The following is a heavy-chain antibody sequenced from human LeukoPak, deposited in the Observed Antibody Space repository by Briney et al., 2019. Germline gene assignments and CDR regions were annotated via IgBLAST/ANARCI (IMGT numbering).Heavy chain of an antibody. CDR2: ISWNSGSI. D-gene: IGHD2/OR15-2a*01. Sequence: LSGRSLRLSCAASGFTFDDYAMHWVRQAPGKGLEWVSGISWNSGSIGYADSVKGRFTISRDNAKNSLYLQMNSLRAEDTALYYCAKDMGSTWYYGMDVWGQGTTVTVSS. CDR1: GFTFDDYA. CDR3: AKDMGSTWYYGMDV. J-gene: IGHJ6*02. V-gene: IGHV3-9*01.